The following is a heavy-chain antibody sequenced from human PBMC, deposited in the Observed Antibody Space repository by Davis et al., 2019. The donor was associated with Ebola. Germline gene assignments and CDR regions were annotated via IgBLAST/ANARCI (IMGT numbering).Heavy chain of an antibody. CDR2: ISYDGSNK. Sequence: GESLKISCAASGFTFSSYAMHWVRQAPGKGLEWVAVISYDGSNKYYADSVKGRFTISRDNSKNTLYLQMNNLRPEDTAVYYCALRPSFDSWGQGTLVTVSS. CDR1: GFTFSSYA. J-gene: IGHJ4*02. CDR3: ALRPSFDS. V-gene: IGHV3-30*04.